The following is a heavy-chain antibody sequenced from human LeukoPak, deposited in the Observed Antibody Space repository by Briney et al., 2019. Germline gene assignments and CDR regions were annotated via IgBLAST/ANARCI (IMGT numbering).Heavy chain of an antibody. CDR2: ISSSSYI. V-gene: IGHV3-21*04. J-gene: IGHJ4*02. D-gene: IGHD3-10*01. CDR3: AKESRFGELYFDY. Sequence: GGSLRLSCAASGFTFSSYSMNWVRQAPGKGLEWVSSISSSSYIYYADSVKGRFTISRDNSKNTLYLQMNSLRAEDTAVYYCAKESRFGELYFDYWGQGTLVTVSS. CDR1: GFTFSSYS.